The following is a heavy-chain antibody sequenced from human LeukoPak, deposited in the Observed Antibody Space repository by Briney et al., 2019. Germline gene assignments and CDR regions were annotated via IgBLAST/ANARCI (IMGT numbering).Heavy chain of an antibody. CDR2: ISSSSSYI. Sequence: GGSLRHSCAASGFTFSSYSMNWVRQAPGKGLEWVSSISSSSSYIYYADSVKGRFTISRDNAKNSLYLQMNSLRAEDTAVYYCARTGDYRGYFDYWGQGTLVTVSS. J-gene: IGHJ4*02. V-gene: IGHV3-21*01. CDR1: GFTFSSYS. CDR3: ARTGDYRGYFDY. D-gene: IGHD4-17*01.